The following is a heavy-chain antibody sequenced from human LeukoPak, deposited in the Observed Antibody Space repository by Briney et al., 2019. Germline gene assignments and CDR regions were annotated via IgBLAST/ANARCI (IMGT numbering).Heavy chain of an antibody. J-gene: IGHJ4*02. CDR1: GFTFSRYS. CDR3: ARDLGLGY. D-gene: IGHD3-16*01. CDR2: ISSSSSTI. Sequence: GGSLRLSCAASGFTFSRYSMNWVRQTPGKGLEWVSYISSSSSTIYYADSVKGRFTISRDNAKNSLYLQMNSLRAEDTAVYYCARDLGLGYWGQGTLVTVSS. V-gene: IGHV3-48*01.